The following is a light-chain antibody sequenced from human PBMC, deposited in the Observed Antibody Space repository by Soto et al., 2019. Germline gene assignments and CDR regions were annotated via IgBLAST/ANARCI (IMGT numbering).Light chain of an antibody. CDR3: QQYTAWPRT. Sequence: EIVMTQSPATLSVSPGEGVTLSCRASQNINANLAWYQQRPGQAPRLLIYGASGRATGTPARFSGSGSGTEFPLPISSLQSEDFGVYFCQQYTAWPRTLGLGTKVDI. CDR2: GAS. V-gene: IGKV3-15*01. CDR1: QNINAN. J-gene: IGKJ1*01.